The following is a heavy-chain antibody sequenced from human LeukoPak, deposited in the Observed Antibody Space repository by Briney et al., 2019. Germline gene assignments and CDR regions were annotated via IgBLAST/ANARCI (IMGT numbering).Heavy chain of an antibody. CDR1: GYTFTSYD. V-gene: IGHV1-8*01. D-gene: IGHD6-19*01. J-gene: IGHJ4*02. CDR3: ANGKSEYSSGWPRGTL. CDR2: MNPNSGNT. Sequence: ASVKVSCKASGYTFTSYDINWVRQATGQGLEWMGWMNPNSGNTGYAQKFQGRVTMTRNTSISTAYMELSSLRSEDTAVYYCANGKSEYSSGWPRGTLWGQGTLVTVSS.